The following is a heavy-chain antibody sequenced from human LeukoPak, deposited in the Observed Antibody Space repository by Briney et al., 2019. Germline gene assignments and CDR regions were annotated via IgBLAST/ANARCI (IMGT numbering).Heavy chain of an antibody. CDR3: AREGGYCSGGSCYSDY. Sequence: SVKVSCKASGGTFSSYAISWVRQAPGQGLEWMGRIIPILGIANYAQKFQGRVTITADKSTSTAYMELSSLRSEDTAVYYCAREGGYCSGGSCYSDYWGQGTLVTVSS. D-gene: IGHD2-15*01. CDR2: IIPILGIA. V-gene: IGHV1-69*04. CDR1: GGTFSSYA. J-gene: IGHJ4*02.